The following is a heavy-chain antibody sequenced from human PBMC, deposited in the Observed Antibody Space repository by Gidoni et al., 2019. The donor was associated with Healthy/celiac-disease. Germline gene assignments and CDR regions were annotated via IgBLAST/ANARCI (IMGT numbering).Heavy chain of an antibody. V-gene: IGHV3-30*04. CDR2: ISYDGSNK. CDR3: ARDPYDSSGYSSYFDY. J-gene: IGHJ4*02. Sequence: QVQLVESGGGVVQPGRSLRLSCAASGFTFSSYAMHWVRQAPGKGLEWVAVISYDGSNKYYADSVKGRVTISRDNSKNTLYLQMNSLRAEDTAVYYCARDPYDSSGYSSYFDYWGQGTLVTVSS. D-gene: IGHD3-22*01. CDR1: GFTFSSYA.